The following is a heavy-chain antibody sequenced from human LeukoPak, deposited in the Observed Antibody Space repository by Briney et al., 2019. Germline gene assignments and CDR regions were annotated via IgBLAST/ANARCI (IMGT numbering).Heavy chain of an antibody. CDR1: GGYISSSSYY. V-gene: IGHV4-39*07. CDR3: ARTAAAGPGDFDY. Sequence: SETLSLTCTVSGGYISSSSYYWGWIRQPPGKGLEWIGSIYYSGSTYYNPSLKSRVTISVDTSKNQFSLKLSSVTAADTAVYYCARTAAAGPGDFDYWGQGTLVTVSS. J-gene: IGHJ4*02. CDR2: IYYSGST. D-gene: IGHD6-13*01.